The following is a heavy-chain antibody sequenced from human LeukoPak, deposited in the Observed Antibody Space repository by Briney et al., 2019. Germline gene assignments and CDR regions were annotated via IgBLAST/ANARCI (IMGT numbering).Heavy chain of an antibody. D-gene: IGHD5-12*01. V-gene: IGHV4-59*01. J-gene: IGHJ3*02. CDR3: AAYSGYVRAFDI. Sequence: SETLSLTCTVSGGSISSYYWRLIRQPPGKGLEWIGYIYYSGSTNYNPSLKSRVTISVDTSKNQFSLKLSSVTAADTAVYYCAAYSGYVRAFDIWGQGTMVTVSS. CDR1: GGSISSYY. CDR2: IYYSGST.